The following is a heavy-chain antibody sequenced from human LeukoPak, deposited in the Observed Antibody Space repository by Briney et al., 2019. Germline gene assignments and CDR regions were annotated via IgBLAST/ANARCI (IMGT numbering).Heavy chain of an antibody. J-gene: IGHJ6*02. CDR3: ARALRPSLDWLRYYYGMDV. CDR1: GYTFTGYY. CDR2: ISAYNGNT. V-gene: IGHV1-18*04. D-gene: IGHD3-9*01. Sequence: ASVKVSCKASGYTFTGYYMHWVRQAPGQGLEWMGWISAYNGNTNYAQKLQGRVTMTTDTSTSTAYMELRSLRSDDTAVYYCARALRPSLDWLRYYYGMDVWGQGTTVTVSS.